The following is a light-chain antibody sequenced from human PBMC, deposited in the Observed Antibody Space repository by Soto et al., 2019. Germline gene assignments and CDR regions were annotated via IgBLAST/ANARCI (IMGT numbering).Light chain of an antibody. CDR3: QSYDSSLRGSV. Sequence: QSVLTQPPSVSGAPGQRVTISCTGSSSNIGAGYDVHWYQQLPGTAPKLLIYDNTNRPSGVPDRFSGSKSGTSASLAITGLQAEDEADYYCQSYDSSLRGSVFGSGTKVTVL. CDR2: DNT. CDR1: SSNIGAGYD. V-gene: IGLV1-40*01. J-gene: IGLJ1*01.